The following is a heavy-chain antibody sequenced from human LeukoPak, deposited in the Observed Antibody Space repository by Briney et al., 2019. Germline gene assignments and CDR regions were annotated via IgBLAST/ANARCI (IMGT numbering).Heavy chain of an antibody. CDR2: ISAYNGNT. J-gene: IGHJ3*02. CDR1: GYTFTSYG. V-gene: IGHV1-18*01. CDR3: ARGDGRNWGYRDHAFDI. Sequence: ASVKVSCKASGYTFTSYGISWVRQAPGQGLESMGWISAYNGNTNYAQKLQGRVTMTTDTSTSTAYMELRSMRSDDTAVYYCARGDGRNWGYRDHAFDIWGQGTMVTVSS. D-gene: IGHD7-27*01.